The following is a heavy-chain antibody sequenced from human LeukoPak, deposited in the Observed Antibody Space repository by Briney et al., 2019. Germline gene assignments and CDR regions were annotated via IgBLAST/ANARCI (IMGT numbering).Heavy chain of an antibody. D-gene: IGHD2-8*01. CDR1: GYTFTSYG. J-gene: IGHJ4*02. V-gene: IGHV1-18*01. CDR2: ISAYNGNT. Sequence: GASVKVSCKASGYTFTSYGISWVRQAPGQGLEWMGWISAYNGNTNYAQNLQGRVTITTDTPMSTDYMELRSLRSDDRAVSYCARDAYCTNGVCRYSGRDYWGQGTLVLVSP. CDR3: ARDAYCTNGVCRYSGRDY.